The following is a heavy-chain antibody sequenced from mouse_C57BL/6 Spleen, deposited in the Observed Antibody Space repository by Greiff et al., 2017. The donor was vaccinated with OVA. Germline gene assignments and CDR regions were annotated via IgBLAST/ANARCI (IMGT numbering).Heavy chain of an antibody. Sequence: EVKLMESGPELVKPGASVKISCKASGYSFTGYYMNWVKQSPEKSLEWIGEINPSTGGTTYNQKFKAKATLTVDKSSSTAYMQLKSLTSEDSAVYYCAIYDGYSPSFYWGQGTLVTVSA. J-gene: IGHJ3*01. V-gene: IGHV1-42*01. D-gene: IGHD2-3*01. CDR3: AIYDGYSPSFY. CDR1: GYSFTGYY. CDR2: INPSTGGT.